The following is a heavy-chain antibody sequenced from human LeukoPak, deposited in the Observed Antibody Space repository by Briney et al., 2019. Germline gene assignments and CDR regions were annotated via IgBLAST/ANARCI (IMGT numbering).Heavy chain of an antibody. CDR3: ARGLSSGWSSYGMDV. Sequence: PGGSLRLSCAASGFTFSNYAMNWVRQPPGKGLEWIGEINHSGSTNYNPSLKSRVTISVDTSKNQFSLKLSSVTAADTAVYYCARGLSSGWSSYGMDVWGQGTTVTVSS. J-gene: IGHJ6*02. CDR2: INHSGST. CDR1: GFTFSNYA. V-gene: IGHV4-34*01. D-gene: IGHD6-19*01.